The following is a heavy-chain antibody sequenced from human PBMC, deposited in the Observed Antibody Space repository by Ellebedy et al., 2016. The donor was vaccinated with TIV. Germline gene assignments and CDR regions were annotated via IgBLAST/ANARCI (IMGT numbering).Heavy chain of an antibody. CDR2: ISSSGSTI. CDR1: GFTFSDYY. Sequence: GGSLRLSXAASGFTFSDYYMSWIRQAPGKGLEWVSYISSSGSTIYYADSVKGRFTISRDNAKNSLYLQMNSLRAEDTAVYYCARDLGVAATRAYMDVWGKGTTVTVSS. J-gene: IGHJ6*03. D-gene: IGHD3-16*01. V-gene: IGHV3-11*04. CDR3: ARDLGVAATRAYMDV.